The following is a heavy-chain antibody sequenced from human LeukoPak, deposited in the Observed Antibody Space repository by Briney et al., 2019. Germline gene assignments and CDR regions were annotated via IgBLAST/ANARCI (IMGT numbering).Heavy chain of an antibody. CDR3: ARSSPTPSLRYFDWFPLDV. CDR1: GGSISSYY. D-gene: IGHD3-9*01. Sequence: SETLSLTCTVSGGSISSYYWSWIRQPPGKGLEWIGYIYYSGSTNYNPSLKSRDTISVDTSKNQFSLKLSSVTAADTAVYYCARSSPTPSLRYFDWFPLDVWGQGTTVTVSS. CDR2: IYYSGST. V-gene: IGHV4-59*01. J-gene: IGHJ6*02.